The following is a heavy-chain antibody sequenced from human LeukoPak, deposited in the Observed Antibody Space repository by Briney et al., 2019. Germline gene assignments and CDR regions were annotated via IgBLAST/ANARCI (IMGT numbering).Heavy chain of an antibody. CDR3: ARDTYCSSTSCYAPVRYYYGMDV. CDR1: GGTFSSYA. Sequence: SVKVSCKASGGTFSSYAISWVRQAPGQGLEWMGGIIPIFGTANYAQKFQGRVTITADESTSTAYMELSSLRSEDTAVYYCARDTYCSSTSCYAPVRYYYGMDVWGQGTTVTVSS. CDR2: IIPIFGTA. D-gene: IGHD2-2*01. J-gene: IGHJ6*02. V-gene: IGHV1-69*13.